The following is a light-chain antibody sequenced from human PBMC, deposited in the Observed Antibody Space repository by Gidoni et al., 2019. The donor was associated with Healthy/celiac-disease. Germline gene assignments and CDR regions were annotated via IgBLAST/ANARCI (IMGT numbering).Light chain of an antibody. CDR2: DVS. J-gene: IGLJ3*02. Sequence: SSDVGGYNYVSWYQQHPGKAPKLMICDVSNRPSGVSNRFSGSKSGNTASLTISGLQAEDEADYYCSSFTSSSTEFGGGTKLTVL. V-gene: IGLV2-14*03. CDR3: SSFTSSSTE. CDR1: SSDVGGYNY.